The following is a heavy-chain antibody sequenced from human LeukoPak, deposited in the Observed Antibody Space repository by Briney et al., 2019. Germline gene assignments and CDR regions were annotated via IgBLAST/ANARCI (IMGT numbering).Heavy chain of an antibody. V-gene: IGHV1-18*01. CDR1: GYTFTSYG. CDR2: ISAYNGNT. J-gene: IGHJ4*02. Sequence: GASVKVSCTASGYTFTSYGISWVRQAPGQGLEWMGWISAYNGNTNYAQKLQGRVTMTTDTSTSTAYMELRSLRSDDTAVYYCARESFVVVPAAIPFDYWGQGTLVTVSS. D-gene: IGHD2-2*01. CDR3: ARESFVVVPAAIPFDY.